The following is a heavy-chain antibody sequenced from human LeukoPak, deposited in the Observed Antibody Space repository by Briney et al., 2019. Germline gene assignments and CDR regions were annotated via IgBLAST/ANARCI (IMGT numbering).Heavy chain of an antibody. CDR2: IKSKTDGGTT. CDR1: GFTFSNAW. D-gene: IGHD1-26*01. Sequence: GVSLRLSCAASGFTFSNAWMNWVRQAPGKGLEWVGRIKSKTDGGTTDYAAPVKGRFTISRDYSKNTLYLQMNSLKTEDTAVYYCTTLATWELPQIAADYWGQGTLVTVSS. J-gene: IGHJ4*02. CDR3: TTLATWELPQIAADY. V-gene: IGHV3-15*07.